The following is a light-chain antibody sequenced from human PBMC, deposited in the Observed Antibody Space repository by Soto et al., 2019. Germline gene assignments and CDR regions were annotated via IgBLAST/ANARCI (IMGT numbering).Light chain of an antibody. V-gene: IGKV1-39*01. Sequence: DIPMTQSRPCLSASVGDIVTITLRASQSINKYLNWYQQKPGKAPKLLIYAAANLQGGVTSRFSGSGSGTDFTLTISSLQPEDFATYYCQQTYSRVRTFGQGTKVDIK. CDR3: QQTYSRVRT. CDR1: QSINKY. J-gene: IGKJ1*01. CDR2: AAA.